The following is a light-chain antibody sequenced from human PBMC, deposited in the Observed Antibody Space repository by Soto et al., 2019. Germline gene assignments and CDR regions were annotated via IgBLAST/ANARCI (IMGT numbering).Light chain of an antibody. CDR2: DVS. J-gene: IGLJ2*01. Sequence: QSVLTQPRSVSGSPGQSVTISCTGTSSDVGAYNYVSWYQHHPGKAPKLMIYDVSRRPSGVPDRFSGSKSGNTASLTISGLQAEDEGDYSCCSYAGSYTVIFGGGTKLTVL. CDR3: CSYAGSYTVI. V-gene: IGLV2-11*01. CDR1: SSDVGAYNY.